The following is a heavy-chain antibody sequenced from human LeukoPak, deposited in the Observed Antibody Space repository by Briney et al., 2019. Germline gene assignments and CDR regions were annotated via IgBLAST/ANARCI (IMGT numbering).Heavy chain of an antibody. D-gene: IGHD6-13*01. Sequence: ASVKLSCKASGYTFTNYGISWVRQAPGQGLEWMGWISGYNGDTRNPQKLQGRITLTTDTSTSTAYMELRSLRSDDTAVYYCARDSYSSSRYEYWGQGTLVTVSS. V-gene: IGHV1-18*01. CDR3: ARDSYSSSRYEY. CDR1: GYTFTNYG. J-gene: IGHJ4*02. CDR2: ISGYNGDT.